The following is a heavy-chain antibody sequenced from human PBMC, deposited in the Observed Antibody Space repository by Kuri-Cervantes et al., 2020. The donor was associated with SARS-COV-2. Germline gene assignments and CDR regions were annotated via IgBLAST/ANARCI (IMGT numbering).Heavy chain of an antibody. J-gene: IGHJ4*02. CDR2: IYYSGST. CDR3: ARLIMRELVWDY. CDR1: GGSISSHY. D-gene: IGHD1-26*01. Sequence: SETLSLTCTVSGGSISSHYWSWIRQPPGKGLEWIGYIYYSGSTNYNPSLKSRVTISVDTSKNQFSLKLSSVTAADTAVYYCARLIMRELVWDYWGQGTLVTVSS. V-gene: IGHV4-59*08.